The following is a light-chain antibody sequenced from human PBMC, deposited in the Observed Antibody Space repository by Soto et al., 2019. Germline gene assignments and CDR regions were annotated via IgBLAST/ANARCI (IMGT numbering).Light chain of an antibody. J-gene: IGKJ4*01. V-gene: IGKV1-39*01. CDR2: TAS. CDR1: QSISSY. Sequence: DIQMTQSPSSLSASVGDRVTITCRSSQSISSYLNWYQQKPGKAPKLLIFTASTLQSGVPSRFSGSGYGKDFTLTISSLQPEDFATYYCQQSYTTPLGFGGGTKVDIK. CDR3: QQSYTTPLG.